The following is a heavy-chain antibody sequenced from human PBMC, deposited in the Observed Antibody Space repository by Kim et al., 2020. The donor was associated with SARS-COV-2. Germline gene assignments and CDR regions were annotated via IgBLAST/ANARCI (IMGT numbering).Heavy chain of an antibody. J-gene: IGHJ4*02. D-gene: IGHD6-13*01. CDR3: ASTSSSWYGGY. V-gene: IGHV4-31*02. Sequence: YYNPSLKSRVTIAVDTSKNQFSLKLSSVTAADTAVYYCASTSSSWYGGYWGQGTLVTVSS.